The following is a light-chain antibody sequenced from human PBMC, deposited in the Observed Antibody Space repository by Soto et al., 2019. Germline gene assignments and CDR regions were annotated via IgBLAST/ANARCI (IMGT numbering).Light chain of an antibody. Sequence: QSALTQPASVTGSPGQSITISCSGTSEDVGGYNYVSWYQQHPGKAPKLIIYEVTDRPSGVSNRFSGSKSGNTASLTISGLQAEDEAEYYCSSYTNINTRACVFGTGTKLTVL. CDR2: EVT. CDR1: SEDVGGYNY. J-gene: IGLJ1*01. CDR3: SSYTNINTRACV. V-gene: IGLV2-14*01.